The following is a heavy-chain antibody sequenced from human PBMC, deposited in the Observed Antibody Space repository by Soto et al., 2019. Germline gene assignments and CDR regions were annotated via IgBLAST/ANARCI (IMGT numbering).Heavy chain of an antibody. D-gene: IGHD2-15*01. J-gene: IGHJ4*02. CDR3: ARRYGGTFDY. V-gene: IGHV4-59*08. Sequence: SETLSLTCTVSGGSISSYYWSWIRQPPGKGLEWIGYIYYSGSTNYNPSLKSRVTISVGTSKNQFSLKLSSVTAADTAVYYCARRYGGTFDYWGQGTLVTVSS. CDR2: IYYSGST. CDR1: GGSISSYY.